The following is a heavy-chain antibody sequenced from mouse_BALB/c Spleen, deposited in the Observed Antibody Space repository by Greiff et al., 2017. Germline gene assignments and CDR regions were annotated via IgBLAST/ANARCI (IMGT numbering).Heavy chain of an antibody. Sequence: VMLVESGPGLVAPSQSLSITCTVSGFSLTSYGVHWVRQPPGKGLEWLGVIWAGGSTNYNSALMSRLSISKDNSKSQVFLKMNSLQTDDTAMYYCAREGPYYGNYWFAYWGQGTLVTVSA. J-gene: IGHJ3*01. CDR1: GFSLTSYG. CDR3: AREGPYYGNYWFAY. V-gene: IGHV2-9*02. D-gene: IGHD2-10*01. CDR2: IWAGGST.